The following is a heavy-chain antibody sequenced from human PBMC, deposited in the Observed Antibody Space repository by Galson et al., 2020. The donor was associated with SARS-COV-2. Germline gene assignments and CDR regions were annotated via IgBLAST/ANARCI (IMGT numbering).Heavy chain of an antibody. V-gene: IGHV4-34*01. CDR1: GGPLSGSY. J-gene: IGHJ5*02. CDR2: ANHSGGT. D-gene: IGHD5-18*01. CDR3: AGLSGYNRGYNWFEP. Sequence: SETLSLTCAVNGGPLSGSYWSWVRQTPGKGLEWIGEANHSGGTNSNPTLKSRVVISVDTSKNQFSLKLNSVTAADTAGYYCAGLSGYNRGYNWFEPWGQGTLVPVSS.